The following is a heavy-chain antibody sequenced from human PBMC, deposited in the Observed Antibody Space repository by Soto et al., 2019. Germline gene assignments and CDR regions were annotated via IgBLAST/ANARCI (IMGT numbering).Heavy chain of an antibody. D-gene: IGHD5-18*01. CDR1: GGTFSSYA. Sequence: ASVKVSCKASGGTFSSYAMSWVRQAPGQGLEWMGGIIPIFGTANYAQKFQGRVTITADESTSTAYMELSSLRSEDTAVYYCARVKGGYSYGSLYYYYGMDVWGQGTPMTV. V-gene: IGHV1-69*13. CDR3: ARVKGGYSYGSLYYYYGMDV. J-gene: IGHJ6*02. CDR2: IIPIFGTA.